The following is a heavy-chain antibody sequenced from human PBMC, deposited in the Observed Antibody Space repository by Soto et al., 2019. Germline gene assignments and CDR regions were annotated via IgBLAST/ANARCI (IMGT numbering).Heavy chain of an antibody. CDR3: AKDRAYDSSGYYHGPFDY. J-gene: IGHJ4*02. Sequence: GGSLRLSCAASGFTFSSYAMSWVRQAPGKGLEWVSAISGGGGSTYYADSVKGRFTLSRDNSKNTLYLQMNSLRAEDMALYYCAKDRAYDSSGYYHGPFDYWGQGTLVTVSS. CDR2: ISGGGGST. CDR1: GFTFSSYA. V-gene: IGHV3-23*01. D-gene: IGHD3-22*01.